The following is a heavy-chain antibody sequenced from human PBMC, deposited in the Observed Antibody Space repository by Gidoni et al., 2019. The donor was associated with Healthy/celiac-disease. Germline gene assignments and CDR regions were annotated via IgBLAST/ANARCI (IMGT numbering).Heavy chain of an antibody. CDR3: ATSYGASHY. Sequence: EVQLLESGGGLVQPGGSLRPPCAASGFTFSGQAMSWVRQAPGKGREWVSAISGSGGSTYYADSVKGRFTISRDNSKNTLYLQMNSLRAEDTAVYYCATSYGASHYWGQGTLVTVSS. CDR2: ISGSGGST. D-gene: IGHD1-26*01. CDR1: GFTFSGQA. V-gene: IGHV3-23*01. J-gene: IGHJ4*02.